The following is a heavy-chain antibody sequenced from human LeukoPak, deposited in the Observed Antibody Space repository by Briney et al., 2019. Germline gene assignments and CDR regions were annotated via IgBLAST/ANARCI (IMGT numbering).Heavy chain of an antibody. J-gene: IGHJ6*03. D-gene: IGHD1-26*01. CDR3: AREGVGGTRYYYYMDV. V-gene: IGHV4-39*07. CDR1: GGSISSSSYS. Sequence: SETLSLTCTVSGGSISSSSYSWGWIRQPPGKGLEWIGSIYYSGSTYYNPSLKSRVTISVDTSKNQFSLKLSSVTAADTAVYYCAREGVGGTRYYYYMDVWGKGTTVTVSS. CDR2: IYYSGST.